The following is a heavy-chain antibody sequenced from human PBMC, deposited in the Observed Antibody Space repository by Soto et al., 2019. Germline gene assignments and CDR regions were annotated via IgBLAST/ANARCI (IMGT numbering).Heavy chain of an antibody. CDR2: IYFDGAT. CDR1: GFTVGTNY. J-gene: IGHJ4*02. V-gene: IGHV3-66*01. Sequence: EVQLVESGGGLVQPGGSLRLSCAASGFTVGTNYMSWVRQAPGKGLEWVSVIYFDGATYYADSVKGRFTLSRDNSKNTMYLQMNSLRAEDTAVYYCAKSGGRPVGPCTNGVCPNFDVWGQGTLVIVSS. D-gene: IGHD2-8*01. CDR3: AKSGGRPVGPCTNGVCPNFDV.